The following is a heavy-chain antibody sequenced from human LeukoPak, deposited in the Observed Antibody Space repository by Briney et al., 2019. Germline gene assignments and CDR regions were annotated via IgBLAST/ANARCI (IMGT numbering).Heavy chain of an antibody. D-gene: IGHD3-9*01. CDR2: IYYNGRT. V-gene: IGHV4-59*01. J-gene: IGHJ4*02. CDR3: ARAVSALTAYYFDS. CDR1: GDSSSTYY. Sequence: SETLSLTCSVSGDSSSTYYWNWLRQPPGKGLEWIGNIYYNGRTNYSPSLKSRVTISMDASKNQLSLKLSSVTAADTAVYYCARAVSALTAYYFDSWDQGILVTVSS.